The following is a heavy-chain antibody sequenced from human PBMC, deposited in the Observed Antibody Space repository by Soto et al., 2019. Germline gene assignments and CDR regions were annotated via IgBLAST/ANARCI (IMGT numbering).Heavy chain of an antibody. CDR1: GYTFPYRY. CDR2: ITPFNGNT. D-gene: IGHD3-3*01. V-gene: IGHV1-45*02. CDR3: ASVKATDFWSGYHSAFDI. Sequence: SVQVSCKASGYTFPYRYLHWVRQAPGQALEWMGWITPFNGNTNYAQKFQDRVTITRDRSMSTAYMELSSLRSEDTAMYYCASVKATDFWSGYHSAFDIWGQGTMVTGSS. J-gene: IGHJ3*02.